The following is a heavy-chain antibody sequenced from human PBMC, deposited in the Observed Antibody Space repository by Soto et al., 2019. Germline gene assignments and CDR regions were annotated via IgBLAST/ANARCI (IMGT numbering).Heavy chain of an antibody. Sequence: PSETLSLTCAVSSGSISSYYLSWIRQPPGKGLEWIGYISYTGITNYNPSLRSRVIISVDTSKTQFTLKLSSVTAAHTAVYYWDGQRVGGSYYSLGCYYHYGMDVWGQGTTVTVSS. CDR3: DGQRVGGSYYSLGCYYHYGMDV. CDR1: SGSISSYY. CDR2: ISYTGIT. V-gene: IGHV4-59*08. J-gene: IGHJ6*02. D-gene: IGHD3-10*01.